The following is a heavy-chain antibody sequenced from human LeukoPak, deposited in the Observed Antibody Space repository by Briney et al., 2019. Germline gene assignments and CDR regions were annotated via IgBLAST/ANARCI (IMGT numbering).Heavy chain of an antibody. Sequence: SETLSLTCTVSGGSISSDYWSWIRQPPGKGLEWIGYIYYSGSTKYNPFLKSRVTISVDTSKNQFSLKLSSVTAADTAVYYCARHARDWLFDYWGQGTLVTVSS. CDR1: GGSISSDY. J-gene: IGHJ4*02. V-gene: IGHV4-59*08. CDR3: ARHARDWLFDY. CDR2: IYYSGST. D-gene: IGHD3-9*01.